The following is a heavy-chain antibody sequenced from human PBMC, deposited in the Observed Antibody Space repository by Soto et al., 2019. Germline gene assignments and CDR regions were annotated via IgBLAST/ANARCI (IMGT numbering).Heavy chain of an antibody. CDR3: ARGAAYYGSGSYQASYYYYGMDV. CDR1: GGSFSVYY. CDR2: INHSGST. Sequence: SETLSLTCAVCGGSFSVYYWSWIRHPPGKGLEWIGEINHSGSTNYNPSLKSRVTISVDTSKNQFSLKLSSVTAADTAVYYCARGAAYYGSGSYQASYYYYGMDVWGQGTTVTVSS. D-gene: IGHD3-10*01. V-gene: IGHV4-34*01. J-gene: IGHJ6*02.